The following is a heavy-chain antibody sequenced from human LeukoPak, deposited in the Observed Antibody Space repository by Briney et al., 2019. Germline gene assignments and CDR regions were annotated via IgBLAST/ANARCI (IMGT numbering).Heavy chain of an antibody. CDR3: ARDRGSTEFDY. D-gene: IGHD1-26*01. V-gene: IGHV3-74*01. Sequence: GGSLRLSCAAPGFTFSSPWMHWVRQAPGKGLVWVSRINSDGSTRSYADSVKGRFTISRDNAKNMMYLLMNSLRGEDTAVYYCARDRGSTEFDYWGQGTLVTVSS. CDR2: INSDGSTR. CDR1: GFTFSSPW. J-gene: IGHJ4*02.